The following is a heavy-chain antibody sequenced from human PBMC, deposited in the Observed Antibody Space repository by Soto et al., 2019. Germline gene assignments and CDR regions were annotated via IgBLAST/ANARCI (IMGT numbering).Heavy chain of an antibody. D-gene: IGHD4-17*01. CDR1: GGSFSGYY. CDR2: INHSGST. J-gene: IGHJ4*02. Sequence: TSETLSLTCAVYGGSFSGYYWSWIRQPPGKGLEWIGEINHSGSTNYNPSLKSRVTISVDTSKNQFSLKLSSVTAADTAVYYCARDSEHGDIAYWGQGTLVTVSS. V-gene: IGHV4-34*01. CDR3: ARDSEHGDIAY.